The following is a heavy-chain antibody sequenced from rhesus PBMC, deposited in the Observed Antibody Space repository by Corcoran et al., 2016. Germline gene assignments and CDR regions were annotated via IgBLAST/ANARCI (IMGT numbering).Heavy chain of an antibody. CDR2: VSGNRENT. Sequence: QLQLQESGPGLVKPSETLSLTCAVSGGSISSNFWSWIRQPPGKGLEWIGRVSGNRENTDYNPSLKSLVTMSTDTVKNQLSLKLSSVTAADTAVYYCARVVYNYSCLDSWGQGVVVTVSS. V-gene: IGHV4-173*01. J-gene: IGHJ6*01. CDR1: GGSISSNF. D-gene: IGHD5-12*01. CDR3: ARVVYNYSCLDS.